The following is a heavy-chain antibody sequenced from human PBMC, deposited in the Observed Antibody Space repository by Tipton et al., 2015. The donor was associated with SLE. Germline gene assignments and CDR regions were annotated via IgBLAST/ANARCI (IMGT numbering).Heavy chain of an antibody. CDR1: GYTFTSYY. CDR3: ARDRGSSSNWFDP. D-gene: IGHD6-6*01. CDR2: IIPIFGTA. Sequence: QSGAEVKKPGASVKVSCKASGYTFTSYYMHRVRQAPGQGLEWMGGIIPIFGTANYAQKFQGRVTITTDESTSTAYMELSRLRSDDTAVYYCARDRGSSSNWFDPWGQGTLVTVSS. V-gene: IGHV1-69*05. J-gene: IGHJ5*02.